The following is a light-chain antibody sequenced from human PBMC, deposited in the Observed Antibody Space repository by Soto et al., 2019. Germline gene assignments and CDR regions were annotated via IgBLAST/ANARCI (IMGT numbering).Light chain of an antibody. CDR3: CSYADGSIYV. Sequence: QSALTQPPSVSGSPGQSVTISCTGTSSDVGAYNYVSWYLQHPGKAPKLMIYEVVNRPSGISNRFSGSKSGNTASLTISGLQAEDEADYYCCSYADGSIYVFGTGTKVTVL. J-gene: IGLJ1*01. CDR2: EVV. CDR1: SSDVGAYNY. V-gene: IGLV2-14*01.